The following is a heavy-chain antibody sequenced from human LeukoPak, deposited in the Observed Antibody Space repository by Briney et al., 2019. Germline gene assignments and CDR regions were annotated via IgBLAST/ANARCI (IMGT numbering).Heavy chain of an antibody. V-gene: IGHV4-39*07. CDR1: GGSISSSSYY. J-gene: IGHJ4*02. D-gene: IGHD3-3*01. Sequence: PSETLSLTCTVSGGSISSSSYYWGWIRQPPGKGLEWIGSIYYSGSTYYNPSLKSRVTISVDTSKNQFSLKLTSVTAAGTAVYFCARVDFWSAYFFDFWGRGTLVTVSS. CDR3: ARVDFWSAYFFDF. CDR2: IYYSGST.